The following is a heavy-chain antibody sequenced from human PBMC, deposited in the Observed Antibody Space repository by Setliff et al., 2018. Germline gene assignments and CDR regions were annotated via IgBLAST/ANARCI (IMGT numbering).Heavy chain of an antibody. V-gene: IGHV1-69*06. Sequence: SVKVSCKASGYTFTNYAIHWVRQAPGQRLEWMGRIIPIFGTANYAQKFQGRVTITADKSTSTAYMELCSLRSEDTAVYYCARYGVLLARYYYDSSGYSDRNAFDIWGQGTMVTVSS. CDR1: GYTFTNYA. CDR2: IIPIFGTA. CDR3: ARYGVLLARYYYDSSGYSDRNAFDI. J-gene: IGHJ3*02. D-gene: IGHD3-22*01.